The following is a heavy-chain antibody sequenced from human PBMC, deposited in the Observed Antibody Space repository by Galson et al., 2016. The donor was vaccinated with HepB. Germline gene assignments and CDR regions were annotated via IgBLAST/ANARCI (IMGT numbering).Heavy chain of an antibody. J-gene: IGHJ2*01. Sequence: TLSLTCAVSGGSVSSGCFSWSWIRQPPGRGLAWIGYIYYSGSPYNNPSLKSRVTTSIDSSKNQFSLKLSSVTAADTAVYFCARAWGSRLTPSNWYFDLWGRGTLVSVSS. CDR1: GGSVSSGCFS. V-gene: IGHV4-30-2*01. CDR2: IYYSGSP. CDR3: ARAWGSRLTPSNWYFDL. D-gene: IGHD3-16*01.